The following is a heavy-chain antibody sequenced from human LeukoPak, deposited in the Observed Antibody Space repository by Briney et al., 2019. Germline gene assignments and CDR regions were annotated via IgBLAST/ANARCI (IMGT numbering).Heavy chain of an antibody. CDR2: ISGSGGST. J-gene: IGHJ4*02. D-gene: IGHD3-10*01. V-gene: IGHV3-23*01. Sequence: XGSLRLSCAASGFTFSSYAMSWVRQAPGKGLEWVSAISGSGGSTYYADSVKGRFTISRDNSKNTLYLQMNSLRAEDTAVYYCAKAPYYYGSGSYFDYWGQGTLVTVSS. CDR3: AKAPYYYGSGSYFDY. CDR1: GFTFSSYA.